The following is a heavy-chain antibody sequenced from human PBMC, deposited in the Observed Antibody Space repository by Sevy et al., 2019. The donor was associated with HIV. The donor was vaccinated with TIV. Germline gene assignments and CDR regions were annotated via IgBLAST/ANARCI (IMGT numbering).Heavy chain of an antibody. V-gene: IGHV3-15*01. CDR2: IKSKTGGGTT. CDR1: GFTFSNAW. CDR3: TTVGMIATGFDY. D-gene: IGHD1-1*01. Sequence: GGSLRLSCAASGFTFSNAWMSWVRQAPGKGLEWVGRIKSKTGGGTTDYAAPVKGRFTISRDDSKNTLYLQMNSLKTEDTAVYYCTTVGMIATGFDYWGQGTLVTVSS. J-gene: IGHJ4*02.